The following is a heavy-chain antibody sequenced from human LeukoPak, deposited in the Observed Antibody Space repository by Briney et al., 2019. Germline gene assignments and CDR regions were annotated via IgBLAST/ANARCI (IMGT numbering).Heavy chain of an antibody. CDR2: IIPIFGTA. Sequence: SVKVSCKASGGTFSSYAISWVRPAPGQGLEWMGGIIPIFGTANYAQKFQGRVTITADESTSTAYMELSSLRSEDTAVYYCTQSAGYYYDSSGRSGAFDIWGQGTMVTVSS. D-gene: IGHD3-22*01. J-gene: IGHJ3*02. V-gene: IGHV1-69*13. CDR1: GGTFSSYA. CDR3: TQSAGYYYDSSGRSGAFDI.